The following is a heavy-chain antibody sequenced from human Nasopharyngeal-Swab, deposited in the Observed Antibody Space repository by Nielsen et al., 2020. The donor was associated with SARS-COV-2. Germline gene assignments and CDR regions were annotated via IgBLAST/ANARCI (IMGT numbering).Heavy chain of an antibody. CDR2: ISYDGSNK. Sequence: GESLKISCAASGFTFSIYGMHWVRQAPGKGLEWVAVISYDGSNKYYADSVKGRFTISRDNSKNTLYLQMNSLRAEDTAVYYCAKVYDFWSGYPTSTYWYFDLWGRGTLVTVSS. CDR1: GFTFSIYG. J-gene: IGHJ2*01. V-gene: IGHV3-33*05. CDR3: AKVYDFWSGYPTSTYWYFDL. D-gene: IGHD3-3*01.